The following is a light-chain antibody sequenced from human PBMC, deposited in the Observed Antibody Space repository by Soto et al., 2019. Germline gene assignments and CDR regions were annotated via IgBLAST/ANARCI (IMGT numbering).Light chain of an antibody. Sequence: QSALTQPRSVSGSPGQSVTISCTATGSDVGDSSHVSWYQLHPGKAPKLMIYEVNNRPSGVSNRFSGSKSGNTASLTISGLQAEDEADYYCSSYTSSSTPYVVFGGGTKLTVL. CDR1: GSDVGDSSH. CDR3: SSYTSSSTPYVV. CDR2: EVN. V-gene: IGLV2-14*01. J-gene: IGLJ2*01.